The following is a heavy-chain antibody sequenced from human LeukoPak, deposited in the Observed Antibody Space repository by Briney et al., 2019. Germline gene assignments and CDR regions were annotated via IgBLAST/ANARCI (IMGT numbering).Heavy chain of an antibody. Sequence: SETLSLTCTVSCGSISSYYWSWIRQPPGKGLEWIGYIYYIGSTNYNPSLKSRVTISVDTSKNQFSLKLSSVTAADTAVYYCARASPGFSRIPYYYYYYYMDVWGKGTTVTVSS. V-gene: IGHV4-59*01. CDR3: ARASPGFSRIPYYYYYYYMDV. CDR2: IYYIGST. J-gene: IGHJ6*03. CDR1: CGSISSYY. D-gene: IGHD2-15*01.